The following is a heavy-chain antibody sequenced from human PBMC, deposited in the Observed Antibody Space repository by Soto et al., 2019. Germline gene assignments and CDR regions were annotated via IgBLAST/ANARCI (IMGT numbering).Heavy chain of an antibody. Sequence: QVQLVQSGAEVKKPGASVKVSCKASGYTFTSYGISWVRQAPGQGLEWMGWISAYNGNTNYAQKLQGRVTMTTDTSMSIAYMELRSLRSDDTAVYFCAIFRSTSSYEWLDPWGQGTLVTVSS. V-gene: IGHV1-18*01. CDR3: AIFRSTSSYEWLDP. CDR2: ISAYNGNT. D-gene: IGHD2-2*01. J-gene: IGHJ5*02. CDR1: GYTFTSYG.